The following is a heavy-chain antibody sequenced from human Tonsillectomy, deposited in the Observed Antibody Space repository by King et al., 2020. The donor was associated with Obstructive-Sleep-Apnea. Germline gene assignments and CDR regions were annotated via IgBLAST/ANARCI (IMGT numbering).Heavy chain of an antibody. D-gene: IGHD3-10*01. CDR2: ISAYNGNT. CDR3: ARTYYYGSGNYYGMDV. Sequence: VRLVESGAEVKKPGASVKVSCKASGYTFTSYGISWVRQAPGQGLEWMGWISAYNGNTNYAQKLQGRVTMTTDTSTSTAYMALRSLRSDDTAVYYCARTYYYGSGNYYGMDVWGQGTTVTVSS. CDR1: GYTFTSYG. J-gene: IGHJ6*02. V-gene: IGHV1-18*04.